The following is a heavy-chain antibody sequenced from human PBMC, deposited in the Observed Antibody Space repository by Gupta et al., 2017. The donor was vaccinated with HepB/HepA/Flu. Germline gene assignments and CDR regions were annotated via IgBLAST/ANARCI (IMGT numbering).Heavy chain of an antibody. Sequence: QLQLQESGPGLVKPSETLSLTCTVSGGSISSSSYYWGWTRQPPGKGLEWIGSIYYSGSTYYNPSLKSRVTISVDTSKNQFSLKLSSVTAADTAVYYCARRGWAVPDIDYWGQGTLVTVSS. CDR3: ARRGWAVPDIDY. V-gene: IGHV4-39*01. CDR1: GGSISSSSYY. CDR2: IYYSGST. D-gene: IGHD2-2*01. J-gene: IGHJ4*02.